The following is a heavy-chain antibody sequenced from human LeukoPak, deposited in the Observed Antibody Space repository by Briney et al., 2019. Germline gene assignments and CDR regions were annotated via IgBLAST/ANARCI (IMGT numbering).Heavy chain of an antibody. V-gene: IGHV3-33*08. Sequence: PGGSLRLSCAASGFTFSSYAMSWVRQAPGKGLEWVAVIWYDGSNKDYTDSVKGRFTISRDNSENTLYLRMNSLRVEDTAVYYCAREHTRAATGTHWFGPWGQGTVVTVSS. D-gene: IGHD6-13*01. CDR2: IWYDGSNK. CDR3: AREHTRAATGTHWFGP. CDR1: GFTFSSYA. J-gene: IGHJ5*02.